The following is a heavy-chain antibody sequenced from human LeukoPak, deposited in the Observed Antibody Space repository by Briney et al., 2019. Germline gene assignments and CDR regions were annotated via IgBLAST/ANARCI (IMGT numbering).Heavy chain of an antibody. D-gene: IGHD2-8*01. V-gene: IGHV3-11*01. CDR3: STDPRLLIY. CDR1: GGSISISTYY. J-gene: IGHJ4*01. CDR2: ISGSGSDI. Sequence: LSLTCTVSGGSISISTYYCGWIRHTPGKGLEWPAYISGSGSDIYYADSVKGRFTISRDNAKNSLYLQMNSLRPDDTDLYYCSTDPRLLIYWGHGTLVTVSS.